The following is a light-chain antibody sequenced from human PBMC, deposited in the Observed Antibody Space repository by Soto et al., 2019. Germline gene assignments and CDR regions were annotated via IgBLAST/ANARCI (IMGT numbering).Light chain of an antibody. CDR1: QSVDRL. CDR2: RAS. CDR3: QQHNNWPIT. Sequence: EIVMTQSPSTLSVSPGETATLSCKTSQSVDRLLAWYQQKPGQAPRLLIYRASTRTTGIPARFSGSGSGTEFTLTINSLQSEDFAVYYCQQHNNWPITFGQGTRLEIK. J-gene: IGKJ5*01. V-gene: IGKV3-15*01.